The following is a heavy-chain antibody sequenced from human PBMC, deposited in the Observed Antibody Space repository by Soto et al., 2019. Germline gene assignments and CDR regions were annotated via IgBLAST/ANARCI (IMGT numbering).Heavy chain of an antibody. V-gene: IGHV1-18*01. CDR1: GYTFTSYG. D-gene: IGHD2-2*02. J-gene: IGHJ4*02. CDR2: ISAYNGNT. CDR3: ASNIGYCSSTSCYTGTLDY. Sequence: GASVKVSCKASGYTFTSYGISWVRQAPGQGLEWMGWISAYNGNTNYAQKLQGRVTMTTDTSTSTAYMELRSLRSDDTAVYYCASNIGYCSSTSCYTGTLDYWGQGTLVTVSS.